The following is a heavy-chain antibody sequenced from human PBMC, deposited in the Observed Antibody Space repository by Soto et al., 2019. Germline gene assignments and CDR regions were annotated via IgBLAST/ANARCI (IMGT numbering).Heavy chain of an antibody. Sequence: QVQLVQSGAEVKKPGSSVKVSCKASGGTFSSYAISWVRQAPGQGLEWMGGIIPIFGTANYAQKFQGRVTITADESTSTVYMELSSLRSEDTAVYYCARDSEYYYGSGSYYRAGFDPWGQGTLVTVSS. CDR3: ARDSEYYYGSGSYYRAGFDP. CDR2: IIPIFGTA. V-gene: IGHV1-69*01. D-gene: IGHD3-10*01. J-gene: IGHJ5*02. CDR1: GGTFSSYA.